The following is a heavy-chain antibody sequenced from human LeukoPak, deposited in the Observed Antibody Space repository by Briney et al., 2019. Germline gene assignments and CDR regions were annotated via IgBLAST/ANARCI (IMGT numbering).Heavy chain of an antibody. V-gene: IGHV4-4*07. J-gene: IGHJ3*02. Sequence: SETLSLTCTVSGGSISSYHWSWIRQPAGKGLEWVGRIYTSGSTNYNPSLKRRVTMSVDTSKNQFSLKLSSVTAADTAVYYCARSGPNCSGGSCYYRRAFDIWGQGTMVTVSS. CDR3: ARSGPNCSGGSCYYRRAFDI. CDR2: IYTSGST. D-gene: IGHD2-15*01. CDR1: GGSISSYH.